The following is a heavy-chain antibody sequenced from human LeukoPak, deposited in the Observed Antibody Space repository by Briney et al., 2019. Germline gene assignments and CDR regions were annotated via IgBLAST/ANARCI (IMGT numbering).Heavy chain of an antibody. CDR3: TREVERGGSYWGGGY. V-gene: IGHV3-49*04. CDR1: GFTLGDYA. D-gene: IGHD1-26*01. Sequence: PGGSLRLSCTGSGFTLGDYAMNWVRQAPGKGLEWVGLITSKAYGGTTEYAASVKGRFTISRDDSKNIVHLQMNSLKIEDTAVYYCTREVERGGSYWGGGYWGQGTLVTVSS. CDR2: ITSKAYGGTT. J-gene: IGHJ4*02.